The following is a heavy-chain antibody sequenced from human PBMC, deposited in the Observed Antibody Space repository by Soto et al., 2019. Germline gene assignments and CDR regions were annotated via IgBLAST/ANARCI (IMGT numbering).Heavy chain of an antibody. CDR1: GGSFSGYY. V-gene: IGHV4-34*01. D-gene: IGHD5-12*01. Sequence: PSETLSLTCADYGGSFSGYYWSWIRQPPGKGLEWIGEINHSGSTNYNPSLKSRVTISVDTSKNQFSLKLNSVTAADTAVYFCARDVFLRLYDSGYDYPDGAFHLSAQGTIFTLAS. J-gene: IGHJ3*01. CDR2: INHSGST. CDR3: ARDVFLRLYDSGYDYPDGAFHL.